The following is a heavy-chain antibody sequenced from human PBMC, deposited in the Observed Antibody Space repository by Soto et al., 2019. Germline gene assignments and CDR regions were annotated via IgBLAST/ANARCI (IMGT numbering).Heavy chain of an antibody. J-gene: IGHJ6*02. CDR1: GGTFSSYA. Sequence: GASVKVSCKASGGTFSSYAISWVRQAPGQGLEWMGGIIPIFGTANYAQKFQGRVTITADESTSTAYMELSSLRSEDTAVYYCARKTRYCSSTSCNTLGMDAWGQGTTVTVSS. CDR3: ARKTRYCSSTSCNTLGMDA. V-gene: IGHV1-69*13. CDR2: IIPIFGTA. D-gene: IGHD2-2*01.